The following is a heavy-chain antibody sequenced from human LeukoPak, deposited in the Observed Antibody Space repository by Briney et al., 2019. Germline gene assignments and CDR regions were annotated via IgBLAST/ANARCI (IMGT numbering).Heavy chain of an antibody. J-gene: IGHJ3*02. CDR2: INSDGSNT. D-gene: IGHD4-17*01. Sequence: GGSLRLSCAASEFTFSTYWMHWVRQAPGKGLVWVSRINSDGSNTSYADSVKGRFTISRDNAKNTLYLQMNSLRTEDTAVYYCASITTVTTMALDIWGQGTMVTVSS. V-gene: IGHV3-74*01. CDR3: ASITTVTTMALDI. CDR1: EFTFSTYW.